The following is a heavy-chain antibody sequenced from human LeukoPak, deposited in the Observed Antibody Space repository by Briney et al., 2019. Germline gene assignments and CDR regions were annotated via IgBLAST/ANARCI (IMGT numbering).Heavy chain of an antibody. V-gene: IGHV3-30*03. J-gene: IGHJ6*02. Sequence: PGGSLRLSCAAFGFTFSNYGMHWVRQAPGKGLEWVAFISYDGTNKLYADSVRGRFTISRDNSESSLYLQMNSLRTEDTGVCYCARDSYGMDVWGQGTTVTVSS. CDR2: ISYDGTNK. CDR3: ARDSYGMDV. CDR1: GFTFSNYG.